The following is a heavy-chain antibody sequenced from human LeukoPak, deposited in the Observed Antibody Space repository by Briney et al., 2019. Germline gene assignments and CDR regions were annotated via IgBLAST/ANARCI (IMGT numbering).Heavy chain of an antibody. V-gene: IGHV1-24*01. Sequence: ASVKVSCKVSGHTLTELSMHWVRQAPGKGLEWMGGFDPEDGETIYAQKFQGRVTMTEDTSTDTAYMELSSLRSEDTAVYYCATIAAADRAWFDPWGQGTLVTVSS. J-gene: IGHJ5*02. D-gene: IGHD6-13*01. CDR1: GHTLTELS. CDR3: ATIAAADRAWFDP. CDR2: FDPEDGET.